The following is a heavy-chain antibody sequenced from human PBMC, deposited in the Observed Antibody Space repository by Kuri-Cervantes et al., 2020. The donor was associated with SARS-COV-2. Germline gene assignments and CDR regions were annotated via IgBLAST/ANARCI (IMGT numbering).Heavy chain of an antibody. J-gene: IGHJ6*02. CDR1: GFVFSEYG. CDR2: ISYDGSNK. CDR3: ARATGFKIIAVAGTGDYYYGMDV. D-gene: IGHD6-19*01. Sequence: GGSLRLSCGASGFVFSEYGIHWVRQSPGKGLEWVAVISYDGSNKYYADSVKGRFTISRDNSKNTLYLQMNSLRAEDTAVYYCARATGFKIIAVAGTGDYYYGMDVWGQGTTVTVSS. V-gene: IGHV3-30*03.